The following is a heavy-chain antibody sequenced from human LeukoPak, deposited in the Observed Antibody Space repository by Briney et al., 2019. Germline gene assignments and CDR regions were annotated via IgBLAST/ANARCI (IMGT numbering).Heavy chain of an antibody. CDR3: ARHSRSGYCTNGVCYHFDY. V-gene: IGHV4-59*08. Sequence: PSETLSLTCAVSGGSFSGYYWSWIRQPPGKGLEWIGYIYYSGSTNYNPSLKSRVTISVDTSKNQFSLKLSSVTAADTAVYYCARHSRSGYCTNGVCYHFDYWGQGTLVTVSS. D-gene: IGHD2-8*01. CDR2: IYYSGST. CDR1: GGSFSGYY. J-gene: IGHJ4*02.